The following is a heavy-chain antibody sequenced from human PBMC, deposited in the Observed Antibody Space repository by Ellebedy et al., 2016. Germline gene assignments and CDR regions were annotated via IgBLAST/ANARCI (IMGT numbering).Heavy chain of an antibody. J-gene: IGHJ4*02. D-gene: IGHD1-7*01. Sequence: GGSLRLXXAASGFAVSNYGTHWVRQAPGKGLEWVAIVSSDDTHKLYGDAVRGRFIVSRDNSKDIVYLQMNSLRPEDTAVYYCATHSPRELTYWGQGSLVTVSS. CDR1: GFAVSNYG. CDR3: ATHSPRELTY. CDR2: VSSDDTHK. V-gene: IGHV3-30*03.